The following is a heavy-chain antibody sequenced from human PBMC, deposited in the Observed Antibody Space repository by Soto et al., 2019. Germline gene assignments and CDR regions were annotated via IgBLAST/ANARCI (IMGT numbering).Heavy chain of an antibody. CDR3: ASLGIAAAPVRVYYFDY. J-gene: IGHJ4*02. Sequence: SETLSLTCTVSGGSISSGGYYWSWIRQHPGKGLEWIGYIYYSGSTYYNPSLKSRVTISVDTSKNQFSLKLSSVTAADTAVYYCASLGIAAAPVRVYYFDYWGQGTLVTVSS. D-gene: IGHD6-13*01. CDR2: IYYSGST. CDR1: GGSISSGGYY. V-gene: IGHV4-31*03.